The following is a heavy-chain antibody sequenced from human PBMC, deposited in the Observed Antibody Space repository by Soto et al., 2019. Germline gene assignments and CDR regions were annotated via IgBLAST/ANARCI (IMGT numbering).Heavy chain of an antibody. Sequence: SETLSLTCTVSDGSISSYYWSWIRQPPGKGLEWIGYVSYSGNTNYNPSLKSRVSISVDTSKNQFSLKLSSVTAADTAVYYCARHGATTTDDAFDIWGRGTMVTVSS. CDR1: DGSISSYY. V-gene: IGHV4-59*08. D-gene: IGHD1-26*01. CDR2: VSYSGNT. J-gene: IGHJ3*02. CDR3: ARHGATTTDDAFDI.